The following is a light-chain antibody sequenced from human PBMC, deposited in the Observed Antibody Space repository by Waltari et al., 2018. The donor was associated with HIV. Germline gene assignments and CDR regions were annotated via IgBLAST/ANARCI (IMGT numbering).Light chain of an antibody. J-gene: IGLJ1*01. CDR3: AAWDDSLNGPGYV. CDR2: SNN. CDR1: SSNIGSNS. Sequence: QSVLTQPPSASGTPGQTVIISCSGSSSNIGSNSVNWYHHLPGTAPKLLIYSNNQRPSGVPDRFSGSKSGTSASLAISGLQSEDEADYYCAAWDDSLNGPGYVFGAGTRVTVL. V-gene: IGLV1-44*01.